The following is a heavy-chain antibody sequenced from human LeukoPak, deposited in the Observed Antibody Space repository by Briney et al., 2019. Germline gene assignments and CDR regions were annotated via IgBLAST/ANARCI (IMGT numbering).Heavy chain of an antibody. D-gene: IGHD6-19*01. J-gene: IGHJ4*02. Sequence: PSETLSLTCAVYGGSFSGYYWSWIRQPPGKGLEWIGEINHSGTTNYNPSLKSRVTISVDTSKNQFSLKLSSVTAADTAVYYCARDAGAGTGKADFWGEGTLVTVSS. CDR1: GGSFSGYY. CDR3: ARDAGAGTGKADF. V-gene: IGHV4-34*01. CDR2: INHSGTT.